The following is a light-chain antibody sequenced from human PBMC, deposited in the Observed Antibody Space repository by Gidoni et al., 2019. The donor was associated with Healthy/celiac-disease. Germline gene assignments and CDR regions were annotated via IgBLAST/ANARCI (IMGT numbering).Light chain of an antibody. CDR2: GAS. CDR3: QQSHSSFT. V-gene: IGKV1-39*01. J-gene: IGKJ2*01. Sequence: DIQMTQSPSSLSASVGDRVTITCRTSQSINNYLNWYQQKPGRAPKLLIYGASSLQSGVPSRFSGSGSGTDFTLTITSLQPEDFATYFCQQSHSSFTFGLGTKLDIK. CDR1: QSINNY.